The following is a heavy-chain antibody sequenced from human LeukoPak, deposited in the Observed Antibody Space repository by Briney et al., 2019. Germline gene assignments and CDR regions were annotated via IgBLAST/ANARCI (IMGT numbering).Heavy chain of an antibody. CDR2: INPDTGGT. Sequence: ASVKVSCKASGYTFTDYYMHWVRQAPGQGLEWIGRINPDTGGTNSAQRFQGRVTMTRDTSIRTAYMELSSLRSDDTAVYYCAREHLFSGSENYVLHDWFDPWGRGTLVTVSS. D-gene: IGHD3-10*01. CDR1: GYTFTDYY. CDR3: AREHLFSGSENYVLHDWFDP. J-gene: IGHJ5*02. V-gene: IGHV1-2*02.